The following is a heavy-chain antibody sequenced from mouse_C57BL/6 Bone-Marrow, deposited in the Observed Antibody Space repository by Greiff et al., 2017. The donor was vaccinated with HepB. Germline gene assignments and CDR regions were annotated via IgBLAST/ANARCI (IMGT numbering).Heavy chain of an antibody. CDR1: GFTFSDYG. Sequence: EVQVVESGGGLVKPGGSLKLSCAASGFTFSDYGMHWVRQAPEKGLEWVAYISSGSSTIYYADTVKGRFTISRDNAKNTLFLQMTSLRSEDTAMYYCATITTVVAPEYFDYWGQGTTLTVSS. D-gene: IGHD1-1*01. V-gene: IGHV5-17*01. CDR2: ISSGSSTI. J-gene: IGHJ2*01. CDR3: ATITTVVAPEYFDY.